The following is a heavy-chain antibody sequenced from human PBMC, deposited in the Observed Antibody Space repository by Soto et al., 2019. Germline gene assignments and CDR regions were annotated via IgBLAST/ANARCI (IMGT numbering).Heavy chain of an antibody. CDR2: IYFSGST. Sequence: SETLSRTCTVSGGSVSSGSYYWSWIRQPAGKGLEWIGYIYFSGSTNYNPSLKSRVTISVDTYKNQFSLKLSSVTAADTAVYYCARGWCSGGSCYDWHYWGQGTLVTVSS. D-gene: IGHD2-15*01. J-gene: IGHJ4*02. CDR1: GGSVSSGSYY. V-gene: IGHV4-61*01. CDR3: ARGWCSGGSCYDWHY.